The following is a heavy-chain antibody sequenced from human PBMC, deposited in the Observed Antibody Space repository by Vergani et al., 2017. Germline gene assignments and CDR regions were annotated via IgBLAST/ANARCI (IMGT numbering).Heavy chain of an antibody. D-gene: IGHD3-16*02. CDR1: GYSFTSYW. Sequence: EVQLVQSGAEVKKPGESLKISCKGSGYSFTSYWIGWVRQMPGKGLEWMGIIYPGDSDTRYSPSFQGQVTISADKSISTAYLQWSSLKASDTAMYYCARAGYDYVWGSYRLNWFDPWGQGTLVTVSS. J-gene: IGHJ5*02. CDR3: ARAGYDYVWGSYRLNWFDP. CDR2: IYPGDSDT. V-gene: IGHV5-51*01.